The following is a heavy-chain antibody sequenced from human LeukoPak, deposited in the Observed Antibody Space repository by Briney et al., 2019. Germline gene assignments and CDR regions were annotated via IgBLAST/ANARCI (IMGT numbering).Heavy chain of an antibody. D-gene: IGHD3-10*01. CDR2: IYYSGST. V-gene: IGHV4-39*07. J-gene: IGHJ3*02. Sequence: PSETLSLTCTVSGGSISSSSYYWGWIRQPPGKGLEWIGSIYYSGSTYYNPSLKSRVTISVDTSKNQFSLKLSSVTAADTAVYYCARTGSGSYRPRDAFDIWGQGTMVTVSS. CDR3: ARTGSGSYRPRDAFDI. CDR1: GGSISSSSYY.